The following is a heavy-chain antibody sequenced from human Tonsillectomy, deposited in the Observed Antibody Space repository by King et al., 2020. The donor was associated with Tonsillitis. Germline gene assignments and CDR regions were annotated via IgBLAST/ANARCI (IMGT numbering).Heavy chain of an antibody. Sequence: QLVQSGAEVKKPGASVKVSCKASGYTFTGYGFSWVRQAPGQGLERMGWISGYNGNRNYAQKFQGRVTMTTYTSTSTGYMELRSLRSDDTAVYYCARDLTSLWFGELFRHFDYWGQGTLVTVSS. J-gene: IGHJ4*02. CDR2: ISGYNGNR. CDR3: ARDLTSLWFGELFRHFDY. CDR1: GYTFTGYG. D-gene: IGHD3-10*01. V-gene: IGHV1-18*04.